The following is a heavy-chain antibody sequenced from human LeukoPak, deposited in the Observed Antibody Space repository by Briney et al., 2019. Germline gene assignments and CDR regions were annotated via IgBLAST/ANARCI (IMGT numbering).Heavy chain of an antibody. D-gene: IGHD2-2*01. CDR2: ISSDGSST. CDR1: GFTFSGYV. CDR3: ARGCKGSSTSCPANY. V-gene: IGHV3-64*01. J-gene: IGHJ4*02. Sequence: GGSLRLSCAASGFTFSGYVMHWVRQAPGKGLEYVSAISSDGSSTYYANSVKGRFTISRDNSKIYLQMGSLRVEDMAVYYCARGCKGSSTSCPANYWGQGTLVTVSS.